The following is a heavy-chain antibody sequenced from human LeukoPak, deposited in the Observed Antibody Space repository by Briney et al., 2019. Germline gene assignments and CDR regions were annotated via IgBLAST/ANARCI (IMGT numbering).Heavy chain of an antibody. V-gene: IGHV1-8*02. J-gene: IGHJ1*01. CDR1: GYTFTSYG. CDR3: SRGGPVAGTHKYFQH. CDR2: MNPNNGNT. Sequence: EASVKVSCKASGYTFTSYGISWVRQATGQGLEWMGWMNPNNGNTDYAQKFQGRVTLTRNTSISTAYMELSSLRSEDTAVYYCSRGGPVAGTHKYFQHWGQGTLVTVSS. D-gene: IGHD6-19*01.